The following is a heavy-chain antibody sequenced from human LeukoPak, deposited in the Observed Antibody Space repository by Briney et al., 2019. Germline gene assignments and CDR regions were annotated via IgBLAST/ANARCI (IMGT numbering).Heavy chain of an antibody. Sequence: GGSLRLSCAASGFTFSSYGMHWVRQAPGKGLEWVAVIWYDGSNKYYADSVKGRFTISRDNSKNTLYLQMNSLRAEDTAVYYCEKGYYASGSSPSAFDSWGQGTLVTVSS. CDR2: IWYDGSNK. CDR3: EKGYYASGSSPSAFDS. V-gene: IGHV3-33*06. CDR1: GFTFSSYG. D-gene: IGHD3-10*01. J-gene: IGHJ4*02.